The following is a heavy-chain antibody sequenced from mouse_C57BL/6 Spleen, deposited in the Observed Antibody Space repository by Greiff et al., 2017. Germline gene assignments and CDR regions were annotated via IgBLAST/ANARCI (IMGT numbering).Heavy chain of an antibody. CDR3: AEKELDY. Sequence: EVHLVESGGGLVKPGGSLKLSCAASGFTFSDYGMHWVRQAPEKGLEWVAYISSGSSTIYYADTVKGRFTISSDNAKNTLFLQMTSLRSEDTAMYYCAEKELDYWGQGTTLTVSS. J-gene: IGHJ2*01. V-gene: IGHV5-17*01. CDR1: GFTFSDYG. CDR2: ISSGSSTI.